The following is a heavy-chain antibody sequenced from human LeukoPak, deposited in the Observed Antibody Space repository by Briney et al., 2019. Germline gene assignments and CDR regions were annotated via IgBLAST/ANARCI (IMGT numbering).Heavy chain of an antibody. J-gene: IGHJ1*01. V-gene: IGHV4-59*01. CDR3: ARGGAARLHFQN. Sequence: SETLSLTCTVSVGSISTYYWNWIRQPPWKGLEWIGYIYHSGSTNYNPSLQSRVTISVDTSKNQFSLNLNSVTAADTSLYYCARGGAARLHFQNWGQGTLVTVSS. CDR1: VGSISTYY. CDR2: IYHSGST. D-gene: IGHD6-6*01.